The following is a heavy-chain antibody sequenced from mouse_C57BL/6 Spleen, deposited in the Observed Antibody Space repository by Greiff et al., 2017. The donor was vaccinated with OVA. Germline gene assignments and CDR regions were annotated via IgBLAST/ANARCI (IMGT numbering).Heavy chain of an antibody. J-gene: IGHJ4*01. CDR3: ARRRGITTVVGRLDAMDY. Sequence: EVHLVESGGDLVKPGGSLKLSCAASGFTFSSYGMSWVRQTPDKRLEWVATISSGGSYTYYPDSVKGRFTISRDNAKNTLYLQMRSLKSEDTAMYYCARRRGITTVVGRLDAMDYWGQGTSVTVSS. CDR1: GFTFSSYG. D-gene: IGHD1-1*01. V-gene: IGHV5-6*01. CDR2: ISSGGSYT.